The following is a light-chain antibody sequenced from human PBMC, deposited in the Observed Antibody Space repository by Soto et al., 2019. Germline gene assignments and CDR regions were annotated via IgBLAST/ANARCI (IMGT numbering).Light chain of an antibody. J-gene: IGKJ2*01. CDR2: RTS. V-gene: IGKV3-15*01. CDR3: QQYKTWSEYT. CDR1: QNVGYD. Sequence: EMVMTQSPATLSVSPGEGATLSCRASQNVGYDLAWYQQKPGQAPRLLIFRTSTRVTGIPARFSGSGSGTEFTLTITSLQSEDFAVYYCQQYKTWSEYTFGQGTKVDIK.